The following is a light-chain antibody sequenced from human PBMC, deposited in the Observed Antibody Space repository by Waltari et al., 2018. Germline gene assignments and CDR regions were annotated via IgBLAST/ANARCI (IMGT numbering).Light chain of an antibody. Sequence: SYEVTQPPSVSVSPGQTASITCSGDKLGHKYASWYQQKPGQSPVMVIYQDIKRPSGIPERFSGSHSGNTATLTISRTQAMDEADYYCQTWDSSTAYWVFGGGTKLTVL. CDR1: KLGHKY. CDR2: QDI. CDR3: QTWDSSTAYWV. J-gene: IGLJ3*02. V-gene: IGLV3-1*01.